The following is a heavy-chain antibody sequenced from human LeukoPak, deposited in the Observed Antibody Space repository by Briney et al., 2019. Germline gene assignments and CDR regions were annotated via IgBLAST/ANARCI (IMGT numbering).Heavy chain of an antibody. Sequence: GGSLRLSCAASGFTFSSYSMNWVRQAPGKGLEWVSYISSSSSTIYYAYSVKGRFTISRDNAKNSLYLQMNSMRAEDTAVYYCARDRGVRGPWGQGTLVTVSS. CDR2: ISSSSSTI. J-gene: IGHJ4*02. CDR1: GFTFSSYS. D-gene: IGHD3-10*01. V-gene: IGHV3-48*01. CDR3: ARDRGVRGP.